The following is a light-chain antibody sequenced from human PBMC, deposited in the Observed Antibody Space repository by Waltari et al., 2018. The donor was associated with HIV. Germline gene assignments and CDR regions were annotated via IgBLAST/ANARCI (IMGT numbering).Light chain of an antibody. J-gene: IGKJ4*01. CDR1: QSVGTY. CDR3: QHRVNWVT. V-gene: IGKV3-11*01. Sequence: DIVLTQSPATLSLSPGERATLSCRASQSVGTYLVWYQQRPGQPPRLLIHDASNRATGIPARFSGSGSGTDFTLTITSLEPEDFAVYCCQHRVNWVTFGAGTRVE. CDR2: DAS.